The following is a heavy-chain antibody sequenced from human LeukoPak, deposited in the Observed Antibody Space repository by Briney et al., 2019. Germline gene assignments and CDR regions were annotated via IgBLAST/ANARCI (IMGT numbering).Heavy chain of an antibody. V-gene: IGHV1-2*02. Sequence: ASVKVSYKASGYTFTVYHMHWVRQAPGQGLEWMGWINPNSGGTNYAQNFQGRVTMTRDTSISTAYMELSRLRSDDTAVYYCARGITDDFWSGYPITYFDYWGQGTLVTVSS. CDR2: INPNSGGT. CDR3: ARGITDDFWSGYPITYFDY. CDR1: GYTFTVYH. J-gene: IGHJ4*02. D-gene: IGHD3-3*01.